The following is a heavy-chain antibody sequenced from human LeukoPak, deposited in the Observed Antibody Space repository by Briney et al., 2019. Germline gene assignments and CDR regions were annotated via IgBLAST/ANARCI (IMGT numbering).Heavy chain of an antibody. V-gene: IGHV3-30*03. J-gene: IGHJ6*02. CDR1: GFTVSRNY. CDR3: ARYFLTNYYGVGV. CDR2: ISDDGNTK. Sequence: GGSLRLSCAASGFTVSRNYMSWVRQAPGKGLEWVTVISDDGNTKYYADSVKGRFTISRDNSKNTLYLQMNGLRAEDTAVYYCARYFLTNYYGVGVWGQGTTVAVFS. D-gene: IGHD1/OR15-1a*01.